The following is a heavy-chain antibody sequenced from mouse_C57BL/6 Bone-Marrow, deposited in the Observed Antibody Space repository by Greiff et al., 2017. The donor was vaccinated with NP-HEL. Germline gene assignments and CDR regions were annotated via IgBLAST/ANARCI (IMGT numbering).Heavy chain of an antibody. Sequence: VQVVESGPELVKPGASVKISCKASGYAFSSSWMNWVKQRPGKGLEWIGRIYPGDGDTNYNGKFKGKATLTADKSSSTAYMQLSSLTSEDSAVYFCARGLGGVHFDYWGQGTTLTVSS. CDR1: GYAFSSSW. D-gene: IGHD4-1*01. J-gene: IGHJ2*01. V-gene: IGHV1-82*01. CDR2: IYPGDGDT. CDR3: ARGLGGVHFDY.